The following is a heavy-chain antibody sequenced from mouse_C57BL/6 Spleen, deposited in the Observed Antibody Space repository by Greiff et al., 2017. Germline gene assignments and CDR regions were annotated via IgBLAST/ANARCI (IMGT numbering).Heavy chain of an antibody. CDR2: YPGSGNTY. J-gene: IGHJ3*01. D-gene: IGHD2-2*01. Sequence: VQLQQSGPELVKPGASVKMSCKASGYTFTDYYMHWVKQKPGKGLEWIGEIYPGSGNTYYNEKFKGKATLTAYTSSSTADMQLSSLTSEDSAVYFCARDLLWLRRAWFAYWGQGTLVTVSA. V-gene: IGHV1-83*01. CDR1: YTFTDYYM. CDR3: RDLLWLRRAWFAY.